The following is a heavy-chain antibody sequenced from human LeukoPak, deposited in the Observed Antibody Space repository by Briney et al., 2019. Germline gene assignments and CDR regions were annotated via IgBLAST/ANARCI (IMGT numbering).Heavy chain of an antibody. J-gene: IGHJ4*02. CDR3: ARDPTLTTGFDY. CDR2: ISSSSSYI. V-gene: IGHV3-21*01. CDR1: GFTFSSYS. Sequence: GGSLRLSCAASGFTFSSYSMNWVRQAPGKGLEWVSSISSSSSYIYYADSVKGRFTISRDNAKNSLYLQMNSLRAEDTAVYYCARDPTLTTGFDYWGQGTLVTVSS. D-gene: IGHD4-17*01.